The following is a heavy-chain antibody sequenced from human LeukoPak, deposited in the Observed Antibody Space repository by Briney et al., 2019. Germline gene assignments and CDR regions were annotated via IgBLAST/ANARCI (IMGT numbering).Heavy chain of an antibody. D-gene: IGHD3-22*01. CDR2: INHSGST. CDR1: GGSFSGYY. V-gene: IGHV4-34*01. J-gene: IGHJ5*02. Sequence: PSETLSLTCAVYGGSFSGYYWSWIRQPPGRGLEWIGEINHSGSTNYNPSLKSRVTISVDTSKNQFSLKLSSVTAADTAVYYCAQIYDSSSAWGQGTLVTVSS. CDR3: AQIYDSSSA.